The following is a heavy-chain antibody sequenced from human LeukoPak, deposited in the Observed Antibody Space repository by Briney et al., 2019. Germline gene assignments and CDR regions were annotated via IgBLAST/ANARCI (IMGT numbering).Heavy chain of an antibody. J-gene: IGHJ6*03. Sequence: SETLSLTCTVSGGSISSYYWSWIRQPAGKGLEWIGRIYTSGSANYNPSLKSRVTMSVDTSKNQFPLKLSSVTAADTAVYYCARDNLAAAVRGYYYMDVWGKGTTVTVSS. CDR3: ARDNLAAAVRGYYYMDV. CDR1: GGSISSYY. V-gene: IGHV4-4*07. CDR2: IYTSGSA. D-gene: IGHD6-13*01.